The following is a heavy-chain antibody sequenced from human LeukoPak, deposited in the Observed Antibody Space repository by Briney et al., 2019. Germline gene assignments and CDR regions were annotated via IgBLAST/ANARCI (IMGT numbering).Heavy chain of an antibody. CDR3: AREKGSGSYYYYGMDV. J-gene: IGHJ6*02. D-gene: IGHD3-10*01. V-gene: IGHV4-39*01. CDR2: IYYSGST. Sequence: PSETLSLTCTVSGGSISSSSYYWGWIRQPPGKGLEWIGSIYYSGSTYYNPSLKSRVTISVDTSKNQFSLKLSSVTAADTAVYYCAREKGSGSYYYYGMDVWGQGTTVTVSS. CDR1: GGSISSSSYY.